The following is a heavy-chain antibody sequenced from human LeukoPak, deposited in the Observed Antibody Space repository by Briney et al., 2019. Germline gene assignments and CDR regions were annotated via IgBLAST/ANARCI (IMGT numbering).Heavy chain of an antibody. Sequence: PSETLSLTCTVSGGSISSSSYYWGWIRQPPGKGLEWIGSIYYSGSTYSNPSLQSRVTISVDTSKNQFSLKLSSVTAADTAVYYCARTTMVRGTYYMDVWGKGTTVTISS. CDR3: ARTTMVRGTYYMDV. J-gene: IGHJ6*03. V-gene: IGHV4-39*07. D-gene: IGHD3-10*01. CDR1: GGSISSSSYY. CDR2: IYYSGST.